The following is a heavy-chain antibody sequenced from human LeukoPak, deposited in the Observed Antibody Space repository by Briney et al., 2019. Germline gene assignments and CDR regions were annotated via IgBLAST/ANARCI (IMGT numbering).Heavy chain of an antibody. CDR2: ISSSGSTI. J-gene: IGHJ4*02. V-gene: IGHV3-48*03. CDR1: GFTFSSYE. Sequence: PGESLRLSCAASGFTFSSYEMNWVRQAPGKGLEWVSYISSSGSTIYYADSVKGRFTISRDNAKNSLYLQMNSLRAEDTAVYYCATYYYDSSGPFDYWGQGTLVTVSS. D-gene: IGHD3-22*01. CDR3: ATYYYDSSGPFDY.